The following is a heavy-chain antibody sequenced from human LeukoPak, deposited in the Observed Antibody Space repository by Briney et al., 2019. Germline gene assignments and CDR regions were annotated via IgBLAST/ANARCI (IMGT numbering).Heavy chain of an antibody. CDR1: GFTFSSYA. Sequence: GGSLRLSCAASGFTFSSYAMHWVRQAPGKGLEWVAVISYDGSDKYYADSVKGRFTISRDNSKNTLYLQMNSLRAEDTAVYYCARDRLSSSGWYPDAFDIWGQGTMVTVSS. V-gene: IGHV3-30-3*01. CDR3: ARDRLSSSGWYPDAFDI. D-gene: IGHD6-19*01. J-gene: IGHJ3*02. CDR2: ISYDGSDK.